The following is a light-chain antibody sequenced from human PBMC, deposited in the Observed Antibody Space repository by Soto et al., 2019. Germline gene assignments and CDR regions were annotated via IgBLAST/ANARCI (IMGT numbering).Light chain of an antibody. V-gene: IGLV1-44*01. CDR2: SNS. J-gene: IGLJ2*01. CDR3: AAWDDGLNALV. Sequence: VLTQPPSASGTPGQTVIISCSGSSSNIGSNTVNWYQQLPGTAPKLLIFSNSQRPSGVPDRFSGSRSGTSASLPITGVQSEDEAHYYCAAWDDGLNALVFGGGTQLTVL. CDR1: SSNIGSNT.